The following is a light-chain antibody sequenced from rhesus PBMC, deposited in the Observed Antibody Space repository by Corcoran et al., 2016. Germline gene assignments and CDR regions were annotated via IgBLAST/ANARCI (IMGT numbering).Light chain of an antibody. CDR1: QSVSSS. V-gene: IGKV3-10*01. J-gene: IGKJ2*01. Sequence: QVILTQSPATLSLSPGERATLSCRASQSVSSSLAWYQPKPGQAPRLLIYGASSSATGIPDRFSGNGFGTYVPTNLSSLEPEDVGVYHCYQHSSGYSFGQGTKVEIK. CDR3: YQHSSGYS. CDR2: GAS.